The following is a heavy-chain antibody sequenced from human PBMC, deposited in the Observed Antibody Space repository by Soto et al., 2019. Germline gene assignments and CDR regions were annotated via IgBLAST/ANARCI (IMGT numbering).Heavy chain of an antibody. J-gene: IGHJ6*02. CDR1: GFSFSSYA. Sequence: PXGSLRLSCEASGFSFSSYALHWVRQAPGKGLEWLAVISVDGNYEFYADSVKGQFTISRDNSKNTLHLQMNSLRAEDTAVYYCARALLVPGPMWYYLGMDVWGQGTPVTVSS. V-gene: IGHV3-30-3*01. CDR2: ISVDGNYE. CDR3: ARALLVPGPMWYYLGMDV. D-gene: IGHD6-19*01.